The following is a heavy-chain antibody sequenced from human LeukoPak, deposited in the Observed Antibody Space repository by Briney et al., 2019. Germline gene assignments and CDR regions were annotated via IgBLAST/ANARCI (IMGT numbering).Heavy chain of an antibody. D-gene: IGHD2-15*01. CDR1: GGSISSGDYY. J-gene: IGHJ3*02. CDR2: IYYSGST. CDR3: ASTLGGVHAFDI. V-gene: IGHV4-30-4*01. Sequence: SETLSLTCSVSGGSISSGDYYWSWIRQPPGKGLEWIGYIYYSGSTYYNPSLKSRVTISVDTSKNQFSLKLSSVTAADTAVYYCASTLGGVHAFDIWGQGTMVTVSS.